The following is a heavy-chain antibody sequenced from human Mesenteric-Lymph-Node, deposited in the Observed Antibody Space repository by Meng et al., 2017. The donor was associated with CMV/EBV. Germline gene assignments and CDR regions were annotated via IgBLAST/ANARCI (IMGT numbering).Heavy chain of an antibody. CDR1: GFTVNINF. Sequence: GASLKISCAASGFTVNINFMWWVRQTPGKGLEWVSVIYDGGGTHYADSVKGRFIISRDISKNTLYLQMNSLRVDDTAVYYCSRGRFDYWGQGTLVTVAS. CDR2: IYDGGGT. V-gene: IGHV3-53*01. J-gene: IGHJ4*02. D-gene: IGHD5-24*01. CDR3: SRGRFDY.